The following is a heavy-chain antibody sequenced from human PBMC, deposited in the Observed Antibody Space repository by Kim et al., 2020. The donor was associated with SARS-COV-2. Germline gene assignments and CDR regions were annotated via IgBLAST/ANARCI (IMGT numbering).Heavy chain of an antibody. V-gene: IGHV1-24*01. J-gene: IGHJ5*02. Sequence: ASVKVSCKVSGYTLTELSMHWVRQAPGKGLEWMGGFDPEDGETIYAQKFQGRVTMTEDTSTDTAYMELSSLRSEDTAVYYCATTPPYYYGSESYYNSWFDPWGQGTLVTVSS. D-gene: IGHD3-10*01. CDR3: ATTPPYYYGSESYYNSWFDP. CDR1: GYTLTELS. CDR2: FDPEDGET.